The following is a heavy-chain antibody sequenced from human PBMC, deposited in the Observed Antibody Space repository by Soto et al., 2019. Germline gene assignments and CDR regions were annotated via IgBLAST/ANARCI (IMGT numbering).Heavy chain of an antibody. CDR1: GGSISSGDYY. D-gene: IGHD6-13*01. CDR2: IYYSGST. V-gene: IGHV4-30-4*01. Sequence: SETLSLTCTVSGGSISSGDYYWSWIRQPPGKGLEGFGYIYYSGSTYYNPSLKSRVTISVDTSKNHFSLKLSSVTAADTAVYYRGRADRGLAAAGSRDVWFDPWGQGTLVTVSS. CDR3: GRADRGLAAAGSRDVWFDP. J-gene: IGHJ5*02.